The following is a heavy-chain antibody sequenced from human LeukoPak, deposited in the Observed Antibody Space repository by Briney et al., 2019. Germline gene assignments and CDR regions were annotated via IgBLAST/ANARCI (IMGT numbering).Heavy chain of an antibody. D-gene: IGHD6-13*01. CDR2: IFDTGTT. V-gene: IGHV4-39*01. CDR1: GGSISSRTYY. J-gene: IGHJ4*02. Sequence: SETLSLTCTVSGGSISSRTYYWAWIRQPPGKGLEWIGSIFDTGTTHYNPPLKSRVTISVDTSKNQFSLKVNSVTAADTAVYYCARRDRTEGAGYDYWGQGTLVTVSS. CDR3: ARRDRTEGAGYDY.